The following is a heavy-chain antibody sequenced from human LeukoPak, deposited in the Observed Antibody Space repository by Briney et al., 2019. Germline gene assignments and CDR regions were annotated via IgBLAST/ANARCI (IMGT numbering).Heavy chain of an antibody. CDR3: ARDLGYKDYVSAFDI. J-gene: IGHJ3*02. CDR1: GFTFGDYG. D-gene: IGHD5-24*01. CDR2: INWIGGST. V-gene: IGHV3-20*04. Sequence: PGGSLGLSCAASGFTFGDYGMNWVRQVPGKGLEWVSGINWIGGSTGHADSVKGRFTISRDNAKNSLYLQMNSLRAEDTALYYCARDLGYKDYVSAFDIWGRGTMVTVSS.